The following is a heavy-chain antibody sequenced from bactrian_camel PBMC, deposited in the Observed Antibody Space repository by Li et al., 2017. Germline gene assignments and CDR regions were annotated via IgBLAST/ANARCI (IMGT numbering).Heavy chain of an antibody. CDR1: GFTFSSYY. CDR3: ATGTRVSGEFL. D-gene: IGHD2*01. V-gene: IGHV3-2*01. J-gene: IGHJ4*01. CDR2: IYSDGSYL. Sequence: HVQLVESGGGLVQPGGSLTLSCAASGFTFSSYYMIWVRQAPGKGLEWVSSIYSDGSYLYYADSVKGQFTVSRDNAKSTVYLQMNSLKPEDTAVYYCATGTRVSGEFLRGQGTQVTVS.